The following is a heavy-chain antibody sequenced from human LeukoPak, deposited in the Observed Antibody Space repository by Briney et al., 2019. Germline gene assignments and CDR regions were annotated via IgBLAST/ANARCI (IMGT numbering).Heavy chain of an antibody. CDR3: AKGREIVVVTAIPLDY. CDR2: ISGSGGST. D-gene: IGHD2-21*02. CDR1: GFTFSSYA. V-gene: IGHV3-23*01. Sequence: PGGSLRLSCAASGFTFSSYAMSWVRQAPGKGLEWVSAISGSGGSTYYADSVKGRFTISRDNSKSTLYLQMNSLRAEDTAVYYCAKGREIVVVTAIPLDYWGQGTLVTVSS. J-gene: IGHJ4*02.